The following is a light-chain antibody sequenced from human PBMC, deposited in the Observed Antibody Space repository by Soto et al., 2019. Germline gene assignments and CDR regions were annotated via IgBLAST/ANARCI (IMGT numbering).Light chain of an antibody. V-gene: IGLV2-14*03. CDR3: SSYSSSGTLYV. J-gene: IGLJ1*01. Sequence: QSALTQPASVSGSPGQSITISCTGSSSDVGDYNYVAWYQQHPDKAPKLMIFDVSRRPSGVSNRFSGSKSGSTASLTISGLQAEDEADYFCSSYSSSGTLYVFGTGTKLTVL. CDR1: SSDVGDYNY. CDR2: DVS.